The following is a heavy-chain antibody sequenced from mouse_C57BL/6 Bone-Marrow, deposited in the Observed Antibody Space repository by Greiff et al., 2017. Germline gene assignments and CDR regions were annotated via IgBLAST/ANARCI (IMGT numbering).Heavy chain of an antibody. CDR3: ARVRVTTVALDY. V-gene: IGHV3-8*01. D-gene: IGHD1-1*01. J-gene: IGHJ4*01. Sequence: EVQLKESGPGLAKPSQTLSLTCSVTGYSITSYYWNWIRKFPGNKLEYMGYISYSGSTYYYPSLKSRISITRDTSKNQYYLQLNSVTTEDTATYYCARVRVTTVALDYWGQGTSVTVSS. CDR2: ISYSGST. CDR1: GYSITSYY.